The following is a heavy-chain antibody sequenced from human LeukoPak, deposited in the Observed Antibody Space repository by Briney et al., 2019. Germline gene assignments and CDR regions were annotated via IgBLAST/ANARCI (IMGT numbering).Heavy chain of an antibody. V-gene: IGHV4-61*01. J-gene: IGHJ4*02. CDR2: IYYSGST. Sequence: PSETLSLTCTVSGGSVSSGSYYWSWIRQPPGKGLEWIGYIYYSGSTNYNPSLKSRVTISVDTSKNQFSLKLSSVTAADTAVYYCARIDGVAARDGRYYFDYWGQGTLVTVSS. CDR1: GGSVSSGSYY. CDR3: ARIDGVAARDGRYYFDY. D-gene: IGHD6-19*01.